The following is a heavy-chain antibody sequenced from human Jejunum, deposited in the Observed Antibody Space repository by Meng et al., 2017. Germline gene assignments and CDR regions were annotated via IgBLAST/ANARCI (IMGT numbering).Heavy chain of an antibody. V-gene: IGHV4-34*01. Sequence: SETLSLTCAVYGGSFSDYYWTWIRQPPGKGLEWIGSFYYSGSTYYNPSLKSRVTISVDTSKNQFSLNLSSVTAADTAVYYCARAEAAAGSYYYYYYGVDVWGQGTTVTVSS. CDR3: ARAEAAAGSYYYYYYGVDV. D-gene: IGHD6-13*01. CDR2: FYYSGST. CDR1: GGSFSDYY. J-gene: IGHJ6*02.